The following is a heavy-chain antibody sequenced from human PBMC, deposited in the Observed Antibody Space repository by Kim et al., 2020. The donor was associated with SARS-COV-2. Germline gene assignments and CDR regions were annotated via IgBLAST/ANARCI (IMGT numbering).Heavy chain of an antibody. CDR3: VKLRGGAAGDSDY. Sequence: GGSLRLSCAASGFTFSSYGMSWVRQAPGKGLEWVADISAGAGTTHYADSVKGRFTISRDNSRNMLYLQMNSLRADDTAVYYCVKLRGGAAGDSDYWGQGTLVTVSA. CDR1: GFTFSSYG. J-gene: IGHJ4*02. V-gene: IGHV3-23*01. CDR2: ISAGAGTT. D-gene: IGHD3-10*01.